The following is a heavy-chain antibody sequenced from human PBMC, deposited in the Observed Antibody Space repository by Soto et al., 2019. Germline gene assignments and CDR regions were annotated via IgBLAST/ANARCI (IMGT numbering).Heavy chain of an antibody. CDR1: GFTFSSYA. V-gene: IGHV3-23*01. CDR2: ISGSGGST. Sequence: EVQLLESGGGLVQPGGSLRLSCAASGFTFSSYAMSWVRQAPGKGLEWDSAISGSGGSTYYADSVKGRFTISRDNSKNTLYLQMNSLRSEDTDVYYCAYSSTPFDYWGQGTLVTVSS. J-gene: IGHJ4*02. D-gene: IGHD6-13*01. CDR3: AYSSTPFDY.